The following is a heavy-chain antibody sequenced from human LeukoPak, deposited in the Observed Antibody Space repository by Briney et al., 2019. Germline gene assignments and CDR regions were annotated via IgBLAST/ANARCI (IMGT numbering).Heavy chain of an antibody. CDR1: GFALSSSG. Sequence: GGSLRLSCAASGFALSSSGMHWVRQAPGKGLEWVAVIWSDGSNKFYADSVKGRFTISRDNSKNTLYLQMNSLRAEDTAVYYCARGSGYYDSSGSHRYYYYNMDVWGQGTTVTVSS. J-gene: IGHJ6*02. CDR3: ARGSGYYDSSGSHRYYYYNMDV. D-gene: IGHD3-22*01. CDR2: IWSDGSNK. V-gene: IGHV3-33*01.